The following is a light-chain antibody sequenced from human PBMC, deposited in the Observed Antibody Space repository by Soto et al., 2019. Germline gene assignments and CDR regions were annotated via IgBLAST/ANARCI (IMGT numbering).Light chain of an antibody. CDR2: GAS. J-gene: IGKJ3*01. Sequence: EMVLTQSPGTLSLSPGERATLSCRASQSVSSSYLAWYQQKPGQAPRLLIYGASSRATGIPDRFSGSGSGIDFSITISRLEPEDFAVYYCQQYGSSSIFTFGPGTKVDIK. CDR3: QQYGSSSIFT. CDR1: QSVSSSY. V-gene: IGKV3-20*01.